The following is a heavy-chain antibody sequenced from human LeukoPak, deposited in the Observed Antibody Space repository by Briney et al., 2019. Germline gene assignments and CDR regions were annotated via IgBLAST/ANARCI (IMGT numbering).Heavy chain of an antibody. Sequence: PSETLSLTCAVYGGSFSGYYWSWIRQPPGKGLEWIGEINHSGSTNYNPSLKSRVTISVDTSKNQFSLKLSSVTAADTAVYYCARQKYYYGSGSPYSTIFYYYYMDVWGKGTTVTISS. J-gene: IGHJ6*03. CDR2: INHSGST. CDR3: ARQKYYYGSGSPYSTIFYYYYMDV. V-gene: IGHV4-34*01. D-gene: IGHD3-10*01. CDR1: GGSFSGYY.